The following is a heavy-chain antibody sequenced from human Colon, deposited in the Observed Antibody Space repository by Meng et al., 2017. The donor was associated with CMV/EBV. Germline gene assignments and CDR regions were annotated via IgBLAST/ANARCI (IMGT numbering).Heavy chain of an antibody. D-gene: IGHD6-25*01. CDR2: INGDGSIS. V-gene: IGHV3-74*01. CDR1: GYTLSSYW. Sequence: LGLSCVASGYTLSSYWMHWVRQAPGKGLVWVSRINGDGSISNYADSVKGRFTISRDNAKNTLYLQMNSLRAEDTAMYFCARDLRPANHWGQGTLVTVSS. CDR3: ARDLRPANH. J-gene: IGHJ5*02.